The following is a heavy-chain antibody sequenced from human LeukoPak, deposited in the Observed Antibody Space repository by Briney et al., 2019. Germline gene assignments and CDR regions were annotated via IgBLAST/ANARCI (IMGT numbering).Heavy chain of an antibody. CDR1: GGSISSYY. J-gene: IGHJ4*02. Sequence: SETLSLTCTVSGGSISSYYWGWIRQPPGKGLEWIGSMYHSGNTYYNPSLKSRVIISVDTSKNQFSLKLSSVTAADTAVYYCARHAMVAAPIDYWGRGTLVTVSS. CDR2: MYHSGNT. V-gene: IGHV4-39*01. CDR3: ARHAMVAAPIDY. D-gene: IGHD2-15*01.